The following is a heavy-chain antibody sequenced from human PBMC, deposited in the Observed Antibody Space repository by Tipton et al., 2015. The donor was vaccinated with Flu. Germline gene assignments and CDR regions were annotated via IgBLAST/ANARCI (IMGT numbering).Heavy chain of an antibody. CDR1: GFTFSTYA. V-gene: IGHV3-30*04. CDR2: ISSDGSKK. J-gene: IGHJ5*02. Sequence: SLRLSCAASGFTFSTYAMHWVRQAPGKGLEWVAVISSDGSKKYYADFVKGRFTISRDNSKSTVYLQVNSPRTEDTAVYHCAREGGSSGWYTWFDPWGQGTLVTVSS. CDR3: AREGGSSGWYTWFDP. D-gene: IGHD6-19*01.